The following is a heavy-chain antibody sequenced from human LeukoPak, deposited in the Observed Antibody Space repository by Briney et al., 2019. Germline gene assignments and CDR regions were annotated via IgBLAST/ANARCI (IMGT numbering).Heavy chain of an antibody. D-gene: IGHD5-18*01. CDR2: INPNSGGT. CDR3: ARDTAMVTYWFDP. Sequence: GASVKVSCKASAYTFTDHYIHWVRQAPGQGLEWMGWINPNSGGTNYAQKFQGRVTMTRGTSISTAYMELTRLRSDDTAVYYCARDTAMVTYWFDPWGQGTLVTVSS. J-gene: IGHJ5*02. CDR1: AYTFTDHY. V-gene: IGHV1-2*02.